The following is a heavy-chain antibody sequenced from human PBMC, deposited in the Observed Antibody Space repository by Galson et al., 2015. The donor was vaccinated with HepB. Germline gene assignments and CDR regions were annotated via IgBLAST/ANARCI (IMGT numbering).Heavy chain of an antibody. CDR1: GYTFTSYA. CDR3: ARDQYYGSGSYYTGGVYFDY. D-gene: IGHD3-10*01. Sequence: SVKVSCKASGYTFTSYAMHWVRQAPGQRLEWMGWINAGNGNTKYSQKFQGRVTITRDTSASTAYMELSSLRSEDTAVYYCARDQYYGSGSYYTGGVYFDYWGQGTLVTVSS. CDR2: INAGNGNT. J-gene: IGHJ4*02. V-gene: IGHV1-3*01.